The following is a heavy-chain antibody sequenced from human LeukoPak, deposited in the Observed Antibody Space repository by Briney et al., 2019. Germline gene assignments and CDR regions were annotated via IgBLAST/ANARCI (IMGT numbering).Heavy chain of an antibody. V-gene: IGHV1-2*02. CDR1: GYTFTGHY. D-gene: IGHD4-11*01. Sequence: ASVKVSCKASGYTFTGHYMHWVRQAPGQGLEWMGWINPNSGGTNYAQKFQGRVTMTRDTSISTAYMELSRLRSDDTAVYYCARDRDSNYVDWFDPWGQGTLVTVSS. CDR2: INPNSGGT. J-gene: IGHJ5*02. CDR3: ARDRDSNYVDWFDP.